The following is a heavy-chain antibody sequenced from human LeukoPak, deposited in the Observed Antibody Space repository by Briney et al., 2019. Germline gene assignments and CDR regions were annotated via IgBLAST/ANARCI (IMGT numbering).Heavy chain of an antibody. CDR2: ISSSSSTI. J-gene: IGHJ4*02. D-gene: IGHD3-22*01. V-gene: IGHV3-48*02. CDR1: GLTFSSYS. CDR3: ARAIVVVIEYFDY. Sequence: GGSLRLSCAASGLTFSSYSMNWVRQAPGKGLEWVSYISSSSSTIYYADSVKGRFTISRDNAKNSLYLQMNSLRDEDTAVYYCARAIVVVIEYFDYWGQGTLVTVSS.